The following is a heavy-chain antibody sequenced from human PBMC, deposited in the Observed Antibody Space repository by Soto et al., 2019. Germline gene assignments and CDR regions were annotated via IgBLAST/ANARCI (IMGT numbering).Heavy chain of an antibody. V-gene: IGHV4-59*08. CDR2: IYYSGST. CDR3: ASLWFADNWFDP. J-gene: IGHJ5*02. CDR1: GGSISSYY. Sequence: SETLSLTCTVSGGSISSYYGSWIRQPPGKGLEWIGYIYYSGSTNYNPSLKSRVTISVDTSKNQFSLKLSSVTAADTAVYYCASLWFADNWFDPWGQGTLVTVSS. D-gene: IGHD3-10*01.